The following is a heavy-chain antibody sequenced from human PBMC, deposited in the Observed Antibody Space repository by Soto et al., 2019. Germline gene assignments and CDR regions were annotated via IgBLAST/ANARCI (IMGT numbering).Heavy chain of an antibody. CDR2: IYYSGST. V-gene: IGHV4-39*01. Sequence: SETLSLTCTVSGGSISSSSYYWGWIRQPPGKGLEWIGSIYYSGSTYYNPSLKSRVTISVDTSKNQFSLKLGSVTAADTAVYYCARHRSGIDYWGQGTLVTVSS. CDR1: GGSISSSSYY. J-gene: IGHJ4*02. CDR3: ARHRSGIDY. D-gene: IGHD3-3*01.